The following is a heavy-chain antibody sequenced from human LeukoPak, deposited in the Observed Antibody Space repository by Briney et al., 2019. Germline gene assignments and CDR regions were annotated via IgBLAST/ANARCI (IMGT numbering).Heavy chain of an antibody. J-gene: IGHJ4*02. CDR3: GRITGGYNLVDY. Sequence: GGSLRLSCVASGFSFSGYAIHWVRQAPGKGLEWVALISYNGGRKDYADSVKGRFTIDRDNSKNTVYLQMNNLRPDDTAIYFCGRITGGYNLVDYWGQGTLVTVSS. V-gene: IGHV3-30*04. D-gene: IGHD5-24*01. CDR2: ISYNGGRK. CDR1: GFSFSGYA.